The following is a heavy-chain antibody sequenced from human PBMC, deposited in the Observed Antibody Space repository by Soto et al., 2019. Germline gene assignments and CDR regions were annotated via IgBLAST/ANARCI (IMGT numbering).Heavy chain of an antibody. CDR1: GYTFTSYA. Sequence: QVQLVQSGAEVKKPGASVKVSCKASGYTFTSYAMHWVRQAPGQRLEWMGWINAGNGNTKYSQKFQGRVTITRDTSASTAYMELSSLRSEDTAVYYCARTSVYSTETGVFDIWGQGTMVTVSS. D-gene: IGHD4-4*01. CDR2: INAGNGNT. V-gene: IGHV1-3*01. J-gene: IGHJ3*02. CDR3: ARTSVYSTETGVFDI.